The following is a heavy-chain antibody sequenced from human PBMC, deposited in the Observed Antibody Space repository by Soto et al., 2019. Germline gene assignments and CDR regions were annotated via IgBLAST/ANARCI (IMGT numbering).Heavy chain of an antibody. V-gene: IGHV2-5*02. CDR2: IYWDDDK. CDR3: AHSGSSSSWYKPPYYYYGMDV. Sequence: QITLKESGPTLVKPTQTLTLTCTFSGFSLSTSGVGVGWIRQPPGKALEWLALIYWDDDKRYSPSLKSRLTITKDTSKNQVVLTMTNMDPVDTATYYCAHSGSSSSWYKPPYYYYGMDVWGQGTTVTVSS. D-gene: IGHD6-13*01. CDR1: GFSLSTSGVG. J-gene: IGHJ6*02.